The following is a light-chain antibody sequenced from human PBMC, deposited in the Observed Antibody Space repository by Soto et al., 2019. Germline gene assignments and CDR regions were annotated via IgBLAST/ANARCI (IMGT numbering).Light chain of an antibody. CDR2: AAS. CDR1: QGIGSW. Sequence: DIQMTQSPSSVSASVGDRVTITCRASQGIGSWLAWYQQKAGKAPKLLIYAASSLQSGVPSRFSGSGSWTDFTLTISSLQPEDFATYYCQQANSFPPYTFGQGTKLEIK. V-gene: IGKV1D-12*01. CDR3: QQANSFPPYT. J-gene: IGKJ2*01.